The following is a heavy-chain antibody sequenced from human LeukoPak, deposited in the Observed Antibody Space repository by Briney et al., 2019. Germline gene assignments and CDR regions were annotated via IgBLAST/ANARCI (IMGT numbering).Heavy chain of an antibody. D-gene: IGHD6-6*01. CDR1: AFTFSSYS. CDR3: AREYSSSSGRSFDY. Sequence: GGSLRLSCAASAFTFSSYSMNWVRQAPGKGLEWVSYISPSATTIYYADSVKGRFTISRDNAKNSLYLQMNSLRAEDTAVYYCAREYSSSSGRSFDYWGQGTLVTVSS. J-gene: IGHJ4*02. V-gene: IGHV3-48*01. CDR2: ISPSATTI.